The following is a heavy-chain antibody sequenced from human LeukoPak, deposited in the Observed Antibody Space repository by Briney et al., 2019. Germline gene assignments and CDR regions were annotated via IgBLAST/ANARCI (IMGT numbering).Heavy chain of an antibody. J-gene: IGHJ4*02. D-gene: IGHD3-10*01. CDR1: GFTFSSYA. CDR2: INSDGSST. V-gene: IGHV3-74*01. Sequence: GGSLRLSCAASGFTFSSYAMHWVRHAPGKGLVWVSRINSDGSSTSYADSVKGRFTISRDNAKNTLYLQMNSLRAEDTAVYYCARVFYYGSGIHYWGQGTLVTVSS. CDR3: ARVFYYGSGIHY.